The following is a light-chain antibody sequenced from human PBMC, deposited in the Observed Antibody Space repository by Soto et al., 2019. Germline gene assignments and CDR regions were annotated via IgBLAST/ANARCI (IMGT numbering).Light chain of an antibody. CDR1: QDISNN. Sequence: DIKMTQSPSSLSASVGDRVSITCQASQDISNNLNWHQQKAGKAPKLLMYDASHLETGVPSRFSGIGAGTDFAFTISSLQPEDVATYYCQQSDNLPLTFGGGTKVDIK. CDR2: DAS. CDR3: QQSDNLPLT. J-gene: IGKJ4*01. V-gene: IGKV1-33*01.